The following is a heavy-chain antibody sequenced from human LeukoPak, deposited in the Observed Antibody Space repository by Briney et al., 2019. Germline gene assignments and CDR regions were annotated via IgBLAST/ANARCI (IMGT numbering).Heavy chain of an antibody. CDR1: GYTLTELS. D-gene: IGHD3-3*01. V-gene: IGHV1-24*01. J-gene: IGHJ4*02. CDR2: FDPEDGET. Sequence: ASVKVSCKVSGYTLTELSMHWVRQAPGKGLEWMGGFDPEDGETIYAQKFQGRVTMTEDTSTDTAYMELSSLRSEDTAVYYCATAVVSGTTLEWFLYYFDYWGQGTLVTVSS. CDR3: ATAVVSGTTLEWFLYYFDY.